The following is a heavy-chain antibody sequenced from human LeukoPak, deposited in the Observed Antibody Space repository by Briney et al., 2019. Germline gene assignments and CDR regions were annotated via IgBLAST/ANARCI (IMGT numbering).Heavy chain of an antibody. CDR2: INHSGST. CDR1: GGSFSGHY. V-gene: IGHV4-34*01. D-gene: IGHD3-10*01. Sequence: SETLSLTCAVYGGSFSGHYWSWIRQPPGKGPEWIAEINHSGSTNSNPSLKSRVTISVDTSKNQFSLKLSSVTAADTAVYYCARVNLLLWFGELLSPGYYMDVWGKGTTVTVSS. J-gene: IGHJ6*03. CDR3: ARVNLLLWFGELLSPGYYMDV.